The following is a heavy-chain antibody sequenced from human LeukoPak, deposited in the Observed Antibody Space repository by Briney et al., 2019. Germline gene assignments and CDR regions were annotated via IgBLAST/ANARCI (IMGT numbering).Heavy chain of an antibody. Sequence: GGSLRLSCAASGFTFSSYGMSWVRQAPGKGLEWVSAISGSDGSTYYADSVKGRFTISRDNSKNTLYLQMNSLRAEDTAVYYCAKAGYCSGGSCYLPFDYWGQGTLVTVSS. J-gene: IGHJ4*02. CDR2: ISGSDGST. V-gene: IGHV3-23*01. D-gene: IGHD2-15*01. CDR1: GFTFSSYG. CDR3: AKAGYCSGGSCYLPFDY.